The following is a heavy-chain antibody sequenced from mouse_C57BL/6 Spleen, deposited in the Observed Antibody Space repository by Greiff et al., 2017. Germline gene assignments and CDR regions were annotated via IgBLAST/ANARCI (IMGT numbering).Heavy chain of an antibody. V-gene: IGHV2-9*01. J-gene: IGHJ4*01. CDR1: GFSLTSYG. CDR2: IRGGGRT. D-gene: IGHD2-4*01. CDR3: AKRSYDYDSGYYSIDY. Sequence: VQVVESGPGLVAPSQCLSLTCTVSGFSLTSYGVDWVRQPPGKGLEWLGVIRGGGRTTYNSALMSRLSISNDNSKSQVFLNMNRLQTDDTAMYYGAKRSYDYDSGYYSIDYWGQGTSVTVSS.